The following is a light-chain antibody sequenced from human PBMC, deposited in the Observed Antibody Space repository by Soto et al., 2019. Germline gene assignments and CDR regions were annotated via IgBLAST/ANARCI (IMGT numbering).Light chain of an antibody. V-gene: IGLV2-23*02. CDR1: SSDVGSYDL. CDR2: EVS. J-gene: IGLJ1*01. CDR3: CSYAGGSTFGYV. Sequence: QSALTQPASVSGSPGQSITISCTGTSSDVGSYDLVSWYQHHPGKAPKLMIYEVSKRPSGVSNRFSGSMSGNTASLTISGLQAEDEADYYCCSYAGGSTFGYVFGTGTKVTVL.